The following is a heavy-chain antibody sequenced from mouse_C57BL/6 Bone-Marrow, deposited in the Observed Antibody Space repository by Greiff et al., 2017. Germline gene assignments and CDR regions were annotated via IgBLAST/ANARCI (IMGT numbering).Heavy chain of an antibody. CDR1: GYTFTSYW. Sequence: QVQLQQPGAELVKPGASVTMSCKASGYTFTSYWITWVKQRPGQGLEWIGDIYPGSGSTNYNEKFKSKATLTVDTSSSTAYMQLSSLTSEDSAVYYCAYYYGSSYGGVLDYWGQGTTLTVSS. CDR2: IYPGSGST. V-gene: IGHV1-55*01. D-gene: IGHD1-1*01. J-gene: IGHJ2*01. CDR3: AYYYGSSYGGVLDY.